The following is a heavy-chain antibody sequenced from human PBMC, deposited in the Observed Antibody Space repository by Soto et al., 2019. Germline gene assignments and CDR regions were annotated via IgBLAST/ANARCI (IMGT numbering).Heavy chain of an antibody. V-gene: IGHV4-31*03. Sequence: QVQLQESGPGLVKPSQTLSLTCTVSGGSISSGEYYWSWIRQHPGKGLEWIGYIYYSGYTYYKPSLESRLSISRYTSKNQCSLKLTSVTAADSAVYSCARGEKTVMLTHWGQGTLVTVSS. CDR3: ARGEKTVMLTH. CDR1: GGSISSGEYY. J-gene: IGHJ4*02. CDR2: IYYSGYT. D-gene: IGHD3-16*01.